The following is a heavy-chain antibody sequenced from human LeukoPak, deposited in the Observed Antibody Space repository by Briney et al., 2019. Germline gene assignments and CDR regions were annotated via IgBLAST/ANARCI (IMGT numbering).Heavy chain of an antibody. V-gene: IGHV3-30-3*01. CDR3: ARDIAVAGRRRFDY. J-gene: IGHJ4*02. CDR1: GFTFSSYA. CDR2: ISYDGSNK. Sequence: GGSLRLSCAASGFTFSSYAMHWVRQAPGKGLEWVAVISYDGSNKYYADSVKGRFTISRDNSKNTLYLQMNSLRAEDTAVYYCARDIAVAGRRRFDYWGQGTLVTVSS. D-gene: IGHD6-19*01.